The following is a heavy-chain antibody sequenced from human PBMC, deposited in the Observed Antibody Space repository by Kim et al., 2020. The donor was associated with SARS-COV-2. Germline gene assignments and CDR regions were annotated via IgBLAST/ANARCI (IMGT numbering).Heavy chain of an antibody. CDR1: GYTFTSYA. CDR3: AREDCGWYPDAFDI. CDR2: INTNTGNP. V-gene: IGHV7-4-1*02. J-gene: IGHJ3*02. D-gene: IGHD6-19*01. Sequence: ASVKVSCKASGYTFTSYAMNWVRQAPGQGLEWMGWINTNTGNPTYAQGFTGRFVFSLDTSVSTAYLQISSLKAEDTAVYYCAREDCGWYPDAFDIWGQGTMVTVSS.